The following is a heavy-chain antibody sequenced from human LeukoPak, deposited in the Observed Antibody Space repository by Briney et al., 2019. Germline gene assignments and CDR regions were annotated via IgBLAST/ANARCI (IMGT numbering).Heavy chain of an antibody. V-gene: IGHV3-9*01. CDR2: ISWNSGSI. CDR1: GFTFDDSA. CDR3: AKDMGYSSGFDP. D-gene: IGHD6-19*01. Sequence: GGSLRLSCAASGFTFDDSAMHWVRQAPVKGLEWVSGISWNSGSIGYADSVKGRFTISRDNAKNSLYLQMNSLRAEDTALYYCAKDMGYSSGFDPWGQGTLVTVSS. J-gene: IGHJ5*02.